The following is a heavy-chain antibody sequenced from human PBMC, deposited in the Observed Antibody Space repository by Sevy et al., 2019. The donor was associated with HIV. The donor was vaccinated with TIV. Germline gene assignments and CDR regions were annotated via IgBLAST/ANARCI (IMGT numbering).Heavy chain of an antibody. CDR3: ARNQYSRGWTPFDY. CDR1: GGSISSYY. D-gene: IGHD6-19*01. J-gene: IGHJ4*02. CDR2: VYYSGSF. Sequence: SETLSLTCTISGGSISSYYWTWIRQPPGKGLEWIGYVYYSGSFNYNPLKSRVTMSVDMSNKQFSLKLSSVTAADTAVYYCARNQYSRGWTPFDYWGPGTLVTVSS. V-gene: IGHV4-59*01.